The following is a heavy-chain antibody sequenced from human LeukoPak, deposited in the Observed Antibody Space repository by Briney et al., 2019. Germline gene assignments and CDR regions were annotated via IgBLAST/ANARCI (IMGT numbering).Heavy chain of an antibody. V-gene: IGHV4-59*01. CDR3: ARVSSSWYFYYYGMDV. Sequence: SETLSLTCTVFGGSISSYYWSWIRQPPGKGLEWIGYIYYSGSTNYNPSLKSRVTISVDTSKNQFSLKLSSVTAADTAVYYCARVSSSWYFYYYGMDVWGKGTTVTVSS. D-gene: IGHD6-13*01. CDR1: GGSISSYY. J-gene: IGHJ6*04. CDR2: IYYSGST.